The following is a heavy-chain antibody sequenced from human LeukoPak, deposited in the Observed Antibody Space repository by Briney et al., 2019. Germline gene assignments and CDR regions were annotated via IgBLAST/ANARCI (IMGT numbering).Heavy chain of an antibody. CDR3: ASNSTSAWGLPYVDH. D-gene: IGHD3-16*01. CDR1: LVSFSDGNYY. CDR2: MFYSEST. V-gene: IGHV4-61*01. J-gene: IGHJ4*02. Sequence: SETLSLTCSVSLVSFSDGNYYWSWIRQPPGKGLEWIGYMFYSESTKYNPSLKSRVTISVDKSKNQFSLHMSSVTAADTAVYYCASNSTSAWGLPYVDHWGQGSLVTVSS.